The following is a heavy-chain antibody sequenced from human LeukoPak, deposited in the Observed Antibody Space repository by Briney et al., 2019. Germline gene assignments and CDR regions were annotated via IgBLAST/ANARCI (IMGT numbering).Heavy chain of an antibody. Sequence: GGSLRLSCAASGFSFKNYAMSWARQAPGKGLEWVSAISGRGGATYYADSVKGRFTISRDNSKKTLYLQMNSLRAEDTAVYFCAKDRDDSGSYGVSAFDIWGQGTMVSVSS. V-gene: IGHV3-23*01. CDR1: GFSFKNYA. CDR3: AKDRDDSGSYGVSAFDI. D-gene: IGHD3-10*01. CDR2: ISGRGGAT. J-gene: IGHJ3*02.